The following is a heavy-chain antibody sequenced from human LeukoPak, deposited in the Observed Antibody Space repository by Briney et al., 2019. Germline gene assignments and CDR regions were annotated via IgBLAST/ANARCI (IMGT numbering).Heavy chain of an antibody. Sequence: GGSLRLSCAASGFTFSSYWMHWVRQAPGKGLVWVSRINSDGSSTSYADSVKGRFTISRDNAKNTLYLQMNSLRAEDTAVYYCVRGGRYSYASFDYWGQRTLVTVSS. CDR1: GFTFSSYW. J-gene: IGHJ4*02. CDR3: VRGGRYSYASFDY. V-gene: IGHV3-74*01. D-gene: IGHD5-18*01. CDR2: INSDGSST.